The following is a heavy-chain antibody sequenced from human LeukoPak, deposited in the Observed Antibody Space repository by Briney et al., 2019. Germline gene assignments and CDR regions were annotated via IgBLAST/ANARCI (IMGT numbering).Heavy chain of an antibody. CDR3: TTRGCCSSTSCYGYNY. J-gene: IGHJ4*02. Sequence: GGSLRLSCAASGFTFSNAWMSWVRQAPGKGLEWVGRIKSKTDGGTTDYAAPVKGRFTISRDDSKNTLYLQMNSLKTEDTAAYYCTTRGCCSSTSCYGYNYWGQGTLVTVSS. D-gene: IGHD2-2*01. V-gene: IGHV3-15*01. CDR1: GFTFSNAW. CDR2: IKSKTDGGTT.